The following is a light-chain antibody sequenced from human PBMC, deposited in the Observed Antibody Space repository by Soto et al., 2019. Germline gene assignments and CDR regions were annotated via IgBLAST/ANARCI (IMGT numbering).Light chain of an antibody. CDR1: QTISSW. J-gene: IGKJ1*01. V-gene: IGKV1-5*03. CDR2: KAS. Sequence: DIQMTQAPSTLSGSVGDRVTITCRASQTISSWLAWYQQKPEKAPKLLIYKASTLKSGVPSRFRGSGSGTDFTLTISSLQPDDFATYYCQHYNSYSEAFGQGTKVELK. CDR3: QHYNSYSEA.